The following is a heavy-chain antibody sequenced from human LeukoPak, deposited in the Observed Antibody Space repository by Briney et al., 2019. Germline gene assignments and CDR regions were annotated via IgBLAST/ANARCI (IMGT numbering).Heavy chain of an antibody. D-gene: IGHD4-17*01. CDR2: ISWDGGST. CDR1: GFTFDDYT. J-gene: IGHJ4*02. V-gene: IGHV3-43*01. CDR3: AKDRSVTPAGYYFDY. Sequence: TGGSLRLSCAASGFTFDDYTMHWVRLAPGKGLEWVSLISWDGGSTYYADSVKGRFTISRDNSKNSLYLQMNSLRTEDTALYYCAKDRSVTPAGYYFDYWGQGTLVTVSS.